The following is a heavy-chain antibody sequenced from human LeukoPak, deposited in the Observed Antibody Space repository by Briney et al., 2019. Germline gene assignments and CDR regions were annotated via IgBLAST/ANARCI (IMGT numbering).Heavy chain of an antibody. D-gene: IGHD6-13*01. V-gene: IGHV1-18*01. J-gene: IGHJ4*02. CDR1: GYTFTNYG. CDR3: ARDGSTWAAAGVDFDY. Sequence: ASVKVSCKASGYTFTNYGISWVRQAPGQGLEWMGWISAYNGNTNYAQKLQGRVTMTTDTSTSTAYMELRSLRSDDTAVYYCARDGSTWAAAGVDFDYRGQGTLVTVSS. CDR2: ISAYNGNT.